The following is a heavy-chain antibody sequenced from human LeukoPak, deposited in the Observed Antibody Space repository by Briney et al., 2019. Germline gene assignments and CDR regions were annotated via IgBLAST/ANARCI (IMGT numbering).Heavy chain of an antibody. J-gene: IGHJ4*02. Sequence: SETLSLTCGVSGYSISSGYYWGWIRQPPGKGLEWIGSIYHSGSTYYNPSLKSRVTISVDTSKNQFSLKLSSVTAADTAVYYCARHVLRGNSFHYFDYWGQGTLVTVSS. V-gene: IGHV4-38-2*01. CDR3: ARHVLRGNSFHYFDY. CDR1: GYSISSGYY. CDR2: IYHSGST. D-gene: IGHD4-23*01.